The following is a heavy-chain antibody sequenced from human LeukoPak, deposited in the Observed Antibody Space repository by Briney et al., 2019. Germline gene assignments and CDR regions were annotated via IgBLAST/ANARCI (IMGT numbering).Heavy chain of an antibody. D-gene: IGHD3-22*01. CDR2: IYYSGST. V-gene: IGHV4-39*07. CDR1: GGSISSSSYY. J-gene: IGHJ3*02. Sequence: SETLSLTCTVSGGSISSSSYYWGWIRQPPGKGLEWIGSIYYSGSTYYNPSLKSRVTISVDTSKNQFSLKLSSVTAADTAVYYCARVLRRDYYDSSANDAFDIWGQGTMVTVSS. CDR3: ARVLRRDYYDSSANDAFDI.